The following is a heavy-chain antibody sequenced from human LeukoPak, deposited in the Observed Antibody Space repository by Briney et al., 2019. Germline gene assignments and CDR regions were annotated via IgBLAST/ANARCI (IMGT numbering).Heavy chain of an antibody. Sequence: GGSLRLSCVASGLTFSNSAMHWVRQAPGKGLEWVAIMSFDGSHERYGDSVKGRFTLSRDNSKNTLYLQIDSLRTEDTAVYYCARGGKCSDGKCYLIDYWGQGTLVTVSS. J-gene: IGHJ4*02. V-gene: IGHV3-30*04. D-gene: IGHD2-15*01. CDR1: GLTFSNSA. CDR3: ARGGKCSDGKCYLIDY. CDR2: MSFDGSHE.